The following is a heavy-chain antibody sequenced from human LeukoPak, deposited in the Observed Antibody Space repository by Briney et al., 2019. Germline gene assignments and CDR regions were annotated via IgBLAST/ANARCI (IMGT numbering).Heavy chain of an antibody. Sequence: GGSQRLSCAASGFTFSSYWMSWVRQAPGKGLEWVANIKQDGSEKYYVDSVKGRFTISRDNAKNPLYLQMNSLRAEDTAVYYCARVTVYSTGWYLDYWGQGTLVTVSS. J-gene: IGHJ4*02. CDR2: IKQDGSEK. D-gene: IGHD6-19*01. CDR3: ARVTVYSTGWYLDY. V-gene: IGHV3-7*01. CDR1: GFTFSSYW.